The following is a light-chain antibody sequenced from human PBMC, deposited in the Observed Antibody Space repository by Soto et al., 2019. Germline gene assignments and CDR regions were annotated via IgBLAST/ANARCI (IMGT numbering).Light chain of an antibody. Sequence: EVVLTQSPVTLSLSPGERATLSCRASQSFRGLLAWYQQKPGQAPRLLIYDASNRATGIPARFSGSGSGTDFTLSVSRLEPEDFAVYFCQQYGSSPATFGQGTKVDIK. V-gene: IGKV3-20*01. CDR1: QSFRGL. CDR3: QQYGSSPAT. CDR2: DAS. J-gene: IGKJ1*01.